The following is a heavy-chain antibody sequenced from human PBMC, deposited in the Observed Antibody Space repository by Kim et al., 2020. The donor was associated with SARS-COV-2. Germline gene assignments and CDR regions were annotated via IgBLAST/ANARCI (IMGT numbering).Heavy chain of an antibody. V-gene: IGHV4-59*12. Sequence: SETLSLTCTVSGGSISSYYWSWIRQPPGKGLEWIGYIYYSGSTNYNPSLKSRVTISVDTSKNQFSLKLSSVTAADTAVYYCARGAYASGRFNYWGQGTL. D-gene: IGHD3-10*01. CDR3: ARGAYASGRFNY. CDR1: GGSISSYY. J-gene: IGHJ4*02. CDR2: IYYSGST.